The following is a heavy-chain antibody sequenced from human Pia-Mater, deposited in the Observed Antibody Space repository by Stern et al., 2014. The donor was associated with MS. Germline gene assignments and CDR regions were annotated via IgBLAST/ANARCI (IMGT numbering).Heavy chain of an antibody. J-gene: IGHJ2*01. V-gene: IGHV7-4-1*02. D-gene: IGHD5-12*01. Sequence: QVQLVQSGSELKKPGASVKVSCKASGYTFTTYAINWVRQAPGQGLEWMGWINTNTGNPTYAPGFTGRFVFSLDISVSTAHLQISSLRAHDTAVYYRARGWLGPDWYFDLWGRGTLVTVSS. CDR2: INTNTGNP. CDR3: ARGWLGPDWYFDL. CDR1: GYTFTTYA.